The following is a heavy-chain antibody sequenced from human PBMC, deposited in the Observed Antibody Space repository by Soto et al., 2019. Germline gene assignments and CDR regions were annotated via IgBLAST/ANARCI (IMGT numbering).Heavy chain of an antibody. Sequence: SETLSLTCTVSGGSISSSSYYWGWIRQPPGKGLEWIGSIYYSGSTYYNPSLKSRVTMSVDTSKNQFSLTLSSVTAADTAVYYCARHSGGMDVWGQGTTVTVSS. CDR1: GGSISSSSYY. V-gene: IGHV4-39*01. J-gene: IGHJ6*02. CDR3: ARHSGGMDV. CDR2: IYYSGST.